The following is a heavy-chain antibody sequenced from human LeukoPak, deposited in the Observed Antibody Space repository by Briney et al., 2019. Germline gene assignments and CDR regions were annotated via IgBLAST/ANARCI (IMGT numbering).Heavy chain of an antibody. CDR3: AKGRGGSCYSGCWFDP. J-gene: IGHJ5*02. V-gene: IGHV3-23*01. CDR2: ISGSGGST. Sequence: GGSLRLSCAASGFTFSDYYMSWVRQAPGKGLEWVSAISGSGGSTYYADSVKGRFTISRDNSKNTLYLQMNSLRAEDTAVYYCAKGRGGSCYSGCWFDPWGQGTLVTVSS. D-gene: IGHD2-15*01. CDR1: GFTFSDYY.